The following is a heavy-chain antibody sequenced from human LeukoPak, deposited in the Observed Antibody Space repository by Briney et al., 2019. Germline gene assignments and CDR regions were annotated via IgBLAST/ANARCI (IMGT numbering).Heavy chain of an antibody. CDR1: GFTFSTYA. J-gene: IGHJ4*02. V-gene: IGHV3-7*01. CDR2: IKQDGTDK. CDR3: AREKLDTRGYVDY. D-gene: IGHD3-22*01. Sequence: GGSLRLSCAAPGFTFSTYAMSWVRQAPGKGLDWVANIKQDGTDKYYVDSVKGRFTISRDNAKNLLYLQMNSLRAEDTAVYYCAREKLDTRGYVDYWGQGTLVTVSS.